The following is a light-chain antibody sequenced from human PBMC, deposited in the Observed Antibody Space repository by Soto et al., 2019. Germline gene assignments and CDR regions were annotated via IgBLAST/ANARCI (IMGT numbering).Light chain of an antibody. CDR1: CSDVGGYNY. Sequence: QSALTQPPSASGSPGQSVTISCTGTCSDVGGYNYVSWYQQYPGRAPKLMIYEVTKRPSGVPDRFSGSKSGNTASLTVSGLQAEDEADYYCSSYAASNNFYFVFGGGTQLTVL. CDR2: EVT. J-gene: IGLJ3*02. CDR3: SSYAASNNFYFV. V-gene: IGLV2-8*01.